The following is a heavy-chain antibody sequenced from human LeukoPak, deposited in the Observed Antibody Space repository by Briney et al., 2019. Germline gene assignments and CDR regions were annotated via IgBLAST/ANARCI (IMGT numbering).Heavy chain of an antibody. CDR2: IKNSAST. D-gene: IGHD5-12*01. Sequence: PSETLSLTCTVSGDSISSISYCWDWIRHPPGKWLEWIGNIKNSASTHYLPPVKPRTNMSVNTSENHSSLQLNSLSAAGTGICYFARHSRHGYIAYESAFDIWGEGTMVTVSS. V-gene: IGHV4-39*01. J-gene: IGHJ3*02. CDR1: GDSISSISYC. CDR3: ARHSRHGYIAYESAFDI.